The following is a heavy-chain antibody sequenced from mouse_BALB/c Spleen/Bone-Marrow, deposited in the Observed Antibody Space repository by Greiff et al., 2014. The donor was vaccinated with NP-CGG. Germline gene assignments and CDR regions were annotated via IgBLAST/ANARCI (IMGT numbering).Heavy chain of an antibody. Sequence: EVQRVESGGDLVKPGGSLKLSCAASGFTFSSYGMSWGRQTPDKRLEWVATISSGGSNTYYPDSVKGRFTISRDNAKNTLYLQMSSLKSKDTAMYYCAIHQRYYAMDYWGQGTSVTVSS. V-gene: IGHV5-6*01. CDR3: AIHQRYYAMDY. J-gene: IGHJ4*01. CDR1: GFTFSSYG. CDR2: ISSGGSNT.